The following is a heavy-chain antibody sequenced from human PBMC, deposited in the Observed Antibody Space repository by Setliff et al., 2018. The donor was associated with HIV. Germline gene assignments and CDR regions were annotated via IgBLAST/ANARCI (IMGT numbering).Heavy chain of an antibody. CDR1: GGSLISGGYY. CDR2: VYYTGKT. V-gene: IGHV4-31*01. D-gene: IGHD4-4*01. CDR3: ARDLTSNSNCFEH. Sequence: PSETLSLTCSVSGGSLISGGYYWSWIRQHPGKGLEWIGYVYYTGKTYYNPSLESQISMSVDTSKNQFSLKLKSVTAADTAIYYCARDLTSNSNCFEHCGQGTQVTVSS. J-gene: IGHJ5*02.